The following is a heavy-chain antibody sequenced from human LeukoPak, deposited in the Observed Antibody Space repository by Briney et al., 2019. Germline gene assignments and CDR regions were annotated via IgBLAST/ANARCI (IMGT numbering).Heavy chain of an antibody. J-gene: IGHJ4*02. CDR3: ARGGLTRAGYFDY. CDR2: ISNGGNTI. Sequence: GALRLSCAASGFTFSSHAMSWVRRAPGKGLEWISYISNGGNTINYADSVKGRFTISRDDAKTSLYLQMNGLRAEDTAVYYCARGGLTRAGYFDYWGRGTLVTVSS. V-gene: IGHV3-48*04. D-gene: IGHD6-13*01. CDR1: GFTFSSHA.